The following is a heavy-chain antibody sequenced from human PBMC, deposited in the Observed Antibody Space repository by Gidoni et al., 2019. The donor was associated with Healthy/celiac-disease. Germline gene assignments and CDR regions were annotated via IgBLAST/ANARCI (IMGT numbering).Heavy chain of an antibody. CDR1: GGTFSSYA. CDR2: IIPIFGTA. V-gene: IGHV1-69*06. CDR3: AREPQSVKSFDI. J-gene: IGHJ3*02. Sequence: QVQRGQSGAEVKKPGSSVKVSCKASGGTFSSYAISWVRQAPGQGLEWMGGIIPIFGTANYAQKFQGRFTITADKSTSTAYMELSSLRSEDTAVYYCAREPQSVKSFDIWGQGTMVTVSS.